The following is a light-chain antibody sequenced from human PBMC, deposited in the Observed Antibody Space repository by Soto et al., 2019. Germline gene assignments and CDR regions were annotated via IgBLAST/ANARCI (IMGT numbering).Light chain of an antibody. J-gene: IGKJ1*01. Sequence: EIVLTQSPGTLSLSQGEGATLSCRAIQSVSTNFFAWYQQKPGQAPRLLIYGASTRATGIPDRFSGSGSGTDFTLTISRLEPEDFAVYYCQQYGRTSWTFGQGTKVDIK. CDR1: QSVSTNF. CDR2: GAS. CDR3: QQYGRTSWT. V-gene: IGKV3-20*01.